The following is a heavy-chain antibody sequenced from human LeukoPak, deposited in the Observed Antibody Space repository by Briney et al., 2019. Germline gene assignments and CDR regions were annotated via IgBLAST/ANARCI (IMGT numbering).Heavy chain of an antibody. CDR2: IYYSGST. CDR3: ARHVGGYDADAFDI. Sequence: SETLSLICTVSGGSISSSSYYWGWIRQPPGKGLEWIGSIYYSGSTYYNPSLKSRVTISVDTSKNQFSLKLSSVTAADTAVYYCARHVGGYDADAFDIWGQGTMVTVSS. V-gene: IGHV4-39*01. J-gene: IGHJ3*02. D-gene: IGHD5-12*01. CDR1: GGSISSSSYY.